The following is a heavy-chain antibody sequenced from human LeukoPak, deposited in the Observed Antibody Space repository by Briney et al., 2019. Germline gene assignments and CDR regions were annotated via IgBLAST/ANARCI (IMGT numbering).Heavy chain of an antibody. CDR2: ISSSSSNI. CDR3: ARESHDYAWGSYRPDY. D-gene: IGHD3-16*02. V-gene: IGHV3-48*01. CDR1: GFTFSGYS. Sequence: GGSLRLSCAASGFTFSGYSMNWVRQAPGKGLEWVSYISSSSSNIHYADSVKGRFTISRDNAKNSLYLQMNSLRVEDTAVYYCARESHDYAWGSYRPDYWGQGTLVTVSS. J-gene: IGHJ4*02.